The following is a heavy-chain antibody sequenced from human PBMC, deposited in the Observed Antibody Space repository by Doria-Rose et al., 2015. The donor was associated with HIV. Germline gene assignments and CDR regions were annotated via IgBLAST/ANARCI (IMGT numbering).Heavy chain of an antibody. V-gene: IGHV2-26*01. CDR2: IFSDDER. J-gene: IGHJ4*02. Sequence: ESGPVLVKPTETLTLTCTVSGVSLSSPGMGVSWIRQPPGKALEWLANIFSDDERSYKTSLKSRLTISRGTSKSQVVLTMTDMDPVVTATYYCARIKSSRWYHKYYFDFWGQGTLVIVSA. CDR1: GVSLSSPGMG. D-gene: IGHD6-13*01. CDR3: ARIKSSRWYHKYYFDF.